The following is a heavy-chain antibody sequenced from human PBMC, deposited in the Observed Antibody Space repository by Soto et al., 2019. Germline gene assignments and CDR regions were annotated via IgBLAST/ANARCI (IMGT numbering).Heavy chain of an antibody. J-gene: IGHJ4*02. Sequence: QVQLVQSGAEEKKPGASVKVSCKASGYTFTSYAMHWVRQAPGQRLEWMGWINAGNGNTKYSQKLQGRVTITRATSASTAYMELSSLRSEDTAVYYCARGVAPYYFDYWGQGTLVTVSS. CDR2: INAGNGNT. CDR1: GYTFTSYA. D-gene: IGHD2-15*01. CDR3: ARGVAPYYFDY. V-gene: IGHV1-3*05.